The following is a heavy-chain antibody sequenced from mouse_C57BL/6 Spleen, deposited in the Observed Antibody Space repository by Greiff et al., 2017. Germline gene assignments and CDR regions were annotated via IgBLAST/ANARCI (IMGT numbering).Heavy chain of an antibody. CDR3: ARMVTGTFAY. J-gene: IGHJ3*01. CDR2: ISSGSSTI. CDR1: GFTFSDYG. D-gene: IGHD2-1*01. V-gene: IGHV5-17*01. Sequence: EVKLMESGGGLVKPGGSLKLSCAASGFTFSDYGMHWVRQAPEKGLEWVAYISSGSSTIYYADTVKGRFTISRDNAKNTLFLQMTSLRSEDTAMYYCARMVTGTFAYWGQGTLVTVSA.